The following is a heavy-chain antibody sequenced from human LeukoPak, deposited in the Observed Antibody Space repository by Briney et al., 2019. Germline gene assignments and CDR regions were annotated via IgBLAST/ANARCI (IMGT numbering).Heavy chain of an antibody. CDR3: AKSRRDF. CDR1: GFAFSDSR. J-gene: IGHJ4*02. Sequence: AGGSLRLSCVASGFAFSDSRMHWVRQAPGKGLEWVSRITRDGSSTAYADSVKGRFTVSRDNARTTLYLQMNSLRVEDTAVYFCAKSRRDFWGQGTLATVSS. V-gene: IGHV3-74*01. CDR2: ITRDGSST.